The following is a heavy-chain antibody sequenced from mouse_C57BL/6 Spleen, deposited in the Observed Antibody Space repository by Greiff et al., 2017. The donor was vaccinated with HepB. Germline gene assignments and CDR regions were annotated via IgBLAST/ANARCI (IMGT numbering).Heavy chain of an antibody. D-gene: IGHD2-4*01. CDR2: INPNNGGT. J-gene: IGHJ3*01. Sequence: EVQLQQSGPELVKPGASVKISCKASGYTFTDYYMNWVKQSHGKSLEWIGDINPNNGGTNYNQKFKGKATLTVDKSSSTAYMELRSLTSEDSAVYYCARCRYDYDGLAYWGQGTLVTVSA. CDR1: GYTFTDYY. V-gene: IGHV1-26*01. CDR3: ARCRYDYDGLAY.